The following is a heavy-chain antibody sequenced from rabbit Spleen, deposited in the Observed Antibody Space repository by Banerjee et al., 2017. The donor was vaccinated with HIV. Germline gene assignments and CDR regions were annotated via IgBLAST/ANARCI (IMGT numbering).Heavy chain of an antibody. CDR3: VREVAAKFNL. CDR1: GFSFSSDYD. Sequence: QEQLEESGGDLVKPEGSLTLTCTASGFSFSSDYDMCWVRQAPGKGLEWIGCIDAGNSGTWYANWAKGRFTISKTSSTTVTLQLTSLTAADTATYFCVREVAAKFNLWGPGTLVTVS. D-gene: IGHD4-1*01. V-gene: IGHV1S45*01. CDR2: IDAGNSGT. J-gene: IGHJ4*01.